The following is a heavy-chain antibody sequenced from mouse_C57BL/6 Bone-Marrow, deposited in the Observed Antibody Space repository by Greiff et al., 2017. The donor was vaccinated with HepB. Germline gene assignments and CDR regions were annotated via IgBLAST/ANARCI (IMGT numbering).Heavy chain of an antibody. Sequence: QVQLQQPGAELVMPGASVKLSCKASGYTFTSYWMHWVKKRPGQGLEWIGEIDPSDSYTNYNQKFKGKSTLTVDKSSSTAYMQLSSLTSEDSAVYYCARGGNYGAMDYWGQGTSVTVSS. D-gene: IGHD2-1*01. V-gene: IGHV1-69*01. CDR1: GYTFTSYW. CDR3: ARGGNYGAMDY. J-gene: IGHJ4*01. CDR2: IDPSDSYT.